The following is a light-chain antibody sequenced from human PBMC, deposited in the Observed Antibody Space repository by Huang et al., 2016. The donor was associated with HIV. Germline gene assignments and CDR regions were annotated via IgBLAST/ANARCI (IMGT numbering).Light chain of an antibody. CDR1: QSVSSN. V-gene: IGKV3-15*01. J-gene: IGKJ2*01. CDR2: GAS. CDR3: QQYNNWPPYT. Sequence: EIVMTQSPATLSVSPGERATLSCRASQSVSSNLAWYQQNPGQAPRLLMYGASTRATGVPARFSGSGSGTEFTLTISSLQSEDFAVYYCQQYNNWPPYTIGQGTNLEIK.